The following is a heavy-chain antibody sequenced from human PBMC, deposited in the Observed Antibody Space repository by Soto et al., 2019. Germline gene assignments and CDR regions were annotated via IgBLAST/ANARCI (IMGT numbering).Heavy chain of an antibody. CDR1: GYTFTSSG. J-gene: IGHJ4*02. CDR2: ISAYNGNT. D-gene: IGHD6-13*01. CDR3: ARGTPPQLAGYSSSWSLFDY. Sequence: QVQLVQSGAEVKKPGASVKVSCKASGYTFTSSGISWVRQAPGQGLEWMGWISAYNGNTNYAQKLQGRVTMTTDTATSTAYMEMRSLRSDDTAVYYCARGTPPQLAGYSSSWSLFDYWGQGTLVTVSS. V-gene: IGHV1-18*01.